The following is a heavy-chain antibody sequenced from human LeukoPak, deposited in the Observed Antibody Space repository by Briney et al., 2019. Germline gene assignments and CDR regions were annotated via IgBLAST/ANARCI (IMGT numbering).Heavy chain of an antibody. Sequence: QSGGSLRLSCAASGFTFTNYGMHWVRQAPGKGLGWVADISYDGRNKYSTDSVKGRFTISRDNSKNTLYLQMNSLRAEDTAVYYCAKDVGERYYFDYWGQGTLVTASS. CDR3: AKDVGERYYFDY. CDR1: GFTFTNYG. V-gene: IGHV3-30*18. CDR2: ISYDGRNK. J-gene: IGHJ4*02.